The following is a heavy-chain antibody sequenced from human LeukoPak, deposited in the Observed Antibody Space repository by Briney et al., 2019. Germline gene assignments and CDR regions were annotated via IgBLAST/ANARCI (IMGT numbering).Heavy chain of an antibody. CDR3: ARHLGTYSDH. D-gene: IGHD7-27*01. J-gene: IGHJ4*02. Sequence: TGGSLRLSCAASGFTFSGYWMYWVRQAPGKGLVWVSLINSDGSSTNYADSVKGRFTISRDNAKNTLYLQVNSLRADDTAVYYCARHLGTYSDHWGQGTLVTVSS. CDR2: INSDGSST. V-gene: IGHV3-74*01. CDR1: GFTFSGYW.